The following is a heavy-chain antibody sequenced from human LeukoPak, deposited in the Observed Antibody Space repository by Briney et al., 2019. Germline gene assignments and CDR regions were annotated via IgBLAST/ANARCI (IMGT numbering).Heavy chain of an antibody. J-gene: IGHJ6*02. V-gene: IGHV3-74*01. CDR1: GFTFSSHL. CDR2: ISSDGTYT. Sequence: GGSLRLSCAASGFTFSSHLMHWVRQAPGKGLVWVSRISSDGTYTNYADSVRGRFTISRDNAKNTLYLQMNSLRTEDTALYYCAKDLAGAYYYGMDVWGQGTTVTVSS. CDR3: AKDLAGAYYYGMDV. D-gene: IGHD6-19*01.